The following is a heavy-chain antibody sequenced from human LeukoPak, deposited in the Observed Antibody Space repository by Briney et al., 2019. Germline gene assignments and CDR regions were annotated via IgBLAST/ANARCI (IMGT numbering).Heavy chain of an antibody. V-gene: IGHV4-34*01. CDR3: ASGTSSQQLVPSDY. CDR1: GGSFSGYY. D-gene: IGHD6-13*01. CDR2: INHSGST. Sequence: SETLSLTCAVYGGSFSGYYWSWIRQPPGKGLEWIGEINHSGSTNYNPSLKSRVTISVDTSKNQFSLKLSSVTAADTAVYYCASGTSSQQLVPSDYWGQGTLVTVSS. J-gene: IGHJ4*02.